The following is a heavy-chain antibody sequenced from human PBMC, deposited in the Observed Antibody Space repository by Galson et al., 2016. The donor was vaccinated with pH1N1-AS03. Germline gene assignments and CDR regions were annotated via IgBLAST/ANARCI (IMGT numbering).Heavy chain of an antibody. Sequence: QSGADVKKPGESLKISCKTSGYIFTSYWVAWVRHMPGKGLEWMGIIYPGDSDTRYSPSFQGQVTISADRSINTAYLQWSSLMASDTAIYYCARQVRDGYNDYFDYWGQGILVTVS. CDR3: ARQVRDGYNDYFDY. D-gene: IGHD5-24*01. V-gene: IGHV5-51*01. CDR2: IYPGDSDT. CDR1: GYIFTSYW. J-gene: IGHJ4*02.